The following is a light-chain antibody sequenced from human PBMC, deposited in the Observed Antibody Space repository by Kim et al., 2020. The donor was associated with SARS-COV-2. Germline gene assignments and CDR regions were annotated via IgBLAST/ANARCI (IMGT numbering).Light chain of an antibody. CDR2: NNN. Sequence: GQRVTMSCSGGSSNIGSNSVNWYQHFPGTAPKLLMYNNNQRPSGVPDRFSGSKSGTSASLAISGLQSEDEADYYCATWDDRLNGPVFGGGTQLTVL. CDR1: SSNIGSNS. J-gene: IGLJ3*02. V-gene: IGLV1-44*01. CDR3: ATWDDRLNGPV.